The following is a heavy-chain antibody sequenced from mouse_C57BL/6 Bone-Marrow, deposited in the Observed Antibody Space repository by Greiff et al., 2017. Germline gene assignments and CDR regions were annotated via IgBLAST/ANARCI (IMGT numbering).Heavy chain of an antibody. J-gene: IGHJ4*01. D-gene: IGHD2-3*01. Sequence: VQLQQSGAELAKPGASVKISCKASGYAFSSYWLNWVKQRPGKGLAWIGQIYPGDGDTNYNGKFKGKATLTADKSSSTAYMQLSSLTSEDSAVYFCARDGYYDAMDYWGQGTSVTVSS. CDR1: GYAFSSYW. V-gene: IGHV1-80*01. CDR3: ARDGYYDAMDY. CDR2: IYPGDGDT.